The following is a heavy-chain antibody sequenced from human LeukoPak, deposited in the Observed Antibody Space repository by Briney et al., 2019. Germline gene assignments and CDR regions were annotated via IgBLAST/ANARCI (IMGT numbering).Heavy chain of an antibody. V-gene: IGHV6-1*01. CDR1: GDSVSSNSAA. CDR3: AKALKGVITATLAY. D-gene: IGHD3-10*01. CDR2: TYYRSKWYN. Sequence: SQTLSLTCAISGDSVSSNSAAWHWIRQSPSRGLEWQGRTYYRSKWYNDYAVSVKSRITINPDTSKNQLSLQLNSVTPEDTAVYYCAKALKGVITATLAYWGQGTLVTVSS. J-gene: IGHJ4*02.